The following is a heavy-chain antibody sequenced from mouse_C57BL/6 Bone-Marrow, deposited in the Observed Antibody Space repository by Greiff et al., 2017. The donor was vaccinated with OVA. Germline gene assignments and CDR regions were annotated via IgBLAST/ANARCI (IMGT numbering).Heavy chain of an antibody. CDR2: LDPEAGDT. V-gene: IGHV14-1*01. D-gene: IGHD2-2*01. CDR3: STGLRGDFDY. CDR1: GFNIKDYY. J-gene: IGHJ2*01. Sequence: EVQLQESGAELVRPGASVTLSCTASGFNIKDYYMHWVKQRPEQGLEWIGTLDPEAGDTAYDPKFPGKATLTADPSSNTAYLQRSSLTSEDTAVYYCSTGLRGDFDYWGQGTTLTVSS.